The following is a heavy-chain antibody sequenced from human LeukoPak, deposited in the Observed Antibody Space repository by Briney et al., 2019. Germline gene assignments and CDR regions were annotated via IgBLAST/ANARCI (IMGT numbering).Heavy chain of an antibody. CDR2: INPNTGGT. J-gene: IGHJ3*02. D-gene: IGHD5-24*01. Sequence: ASVKVSCKASGYTFTGYYMNWLRQAPEQGLEWMGRINPNTGGTNYAQNFQGSVTMTRDTSITTVYMELSRLRSDDTAVYYCARVGDGLHDGFDIWGQGTMVTVSS. CDR1: GYTFTGYY. CDR3: ARVGDGLHDGFDI. V-gene: IGHV1-2*06.